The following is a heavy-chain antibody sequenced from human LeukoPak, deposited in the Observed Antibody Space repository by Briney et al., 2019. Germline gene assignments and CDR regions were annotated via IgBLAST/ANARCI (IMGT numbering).Heavy chain of an antibody. CDR1: GYTFTSYG. CDR3: ARGNPGGSGSYFYFDY. CDR2: INPNSGGT. J-gene: IGHJ4*02. V-gene: IGHV1-2*02. Sequence: ASVKVSCKASGYTFTSYGISWVRQAPGQGLEWMGWINPNSGGTNYAQKFQGRVTMTRDTSISTAYMELSRLRSDDTAVYYCARGNPGGSGSYFYFDYWGQGTLVTVSS. D-gene: IGHD3-10*01.